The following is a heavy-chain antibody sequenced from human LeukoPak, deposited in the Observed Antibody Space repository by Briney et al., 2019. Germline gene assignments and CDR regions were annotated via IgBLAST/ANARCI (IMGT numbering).Heavy chain of an antibody. D-gene: IGHD2-2*02. CDR3: AGGIVVLPAAIRDKYFDY. CDR1: GGSFSGYY. J-gene: IGHJ4*01. V-gene: IGHV4-34*01. CDR2: INHSGST. Sequence: KPSETLSLTCAVYGGSFSGYYWSWIRQPPGKGLEWTGEINHSGSTNYNPSLKSRVTISVDTSKNQFSLKLSSVTAADTAVYYCAGGIVVLPAAIRDKYFDYWGQGTLVTVSS.